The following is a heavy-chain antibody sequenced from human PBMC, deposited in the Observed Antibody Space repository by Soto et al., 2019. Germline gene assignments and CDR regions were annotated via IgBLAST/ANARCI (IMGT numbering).Heavy chain of an antibody. CDR1: GGTFSSYA. Sequence: QVQLVQSGAEVKKPGSSVKVSCKASGGTFSSYAISWVRQAPGQGLEWMGGIIPIFGTANYAQKFQGRVTITADESTSTAYMGMSGVRSEDTGVYYCTRDGGYCSSTSCYGYYYYGMDVWGQGTTVTVSS. V-gene: IGHV1-69*01. CDR2: IIPIFGTA. CDR3: TRDGGYCSSTSCYGYYYYGMDV. D-gene: IGHD2-2*03. J-gene: IGHJ6*02.